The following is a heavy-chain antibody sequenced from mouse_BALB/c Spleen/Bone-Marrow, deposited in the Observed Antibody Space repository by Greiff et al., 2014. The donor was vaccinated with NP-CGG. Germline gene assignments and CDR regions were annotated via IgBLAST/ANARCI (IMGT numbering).Heavy chain of an antibody. CDR3: ARKESPLRYFDV. CDR1: GFSLTSYG. V-gene: IGHV2-9*02. CDR2: IWAGGST. Sequence: QVQLKESGPGLVAPSQSLSITCTVSGFSLTSYGVHWVRQPPGKGLEWLGVIWAGGSTNYNSALMSRLSISKDNSKSQVFLKMNSLQTDDTAMYYCARKESPLRYFDVWGAGTTVTVSS. J-gene: IGHJ1*01.